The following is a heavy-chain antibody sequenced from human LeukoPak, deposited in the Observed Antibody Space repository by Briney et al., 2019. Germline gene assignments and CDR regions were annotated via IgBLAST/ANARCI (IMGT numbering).Heavy chain of an antibody. CDR2: IRSKTNNYAT. Sequence: GGSLRLSCAASGFTFSSYWMSWVRQASGKGLESVGHIRSKTNNYATAYAASVKGRFTISRDDSKNTAYLQMSSLETEDTAIYYCTKPRGYGSGTYCDYWGQGTLVTVSS. CDR1: GFTFSSYW. J-gene: IGHJ4*02. CDR3: TKPRGYGSGTYCDY. D-gene: IGHD3-10*01. V-gene: IGHV3-73*01.